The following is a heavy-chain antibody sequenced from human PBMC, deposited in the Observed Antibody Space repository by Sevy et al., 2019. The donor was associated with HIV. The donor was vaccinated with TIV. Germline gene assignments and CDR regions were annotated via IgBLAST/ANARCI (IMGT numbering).Heavy chain of an antibody. CDR2: MWFDGSNK. Sequence: GGSLRLSCEASGFPFTNHGVHWVRQAPGKGLAWVALMWFDGSNKYYADSVKGRFTVSRDDSKNTLYLQMNSLRADDTAIYYCAKEVGGSGSKWGQGTLVTVSS. D-gene: IGHD3-10*01. CDR3: AKEVGGSGSK. CDR1: GFPFTNHG. V-gene: IGHV3-33*06. J-gene: IGHJ4*02.